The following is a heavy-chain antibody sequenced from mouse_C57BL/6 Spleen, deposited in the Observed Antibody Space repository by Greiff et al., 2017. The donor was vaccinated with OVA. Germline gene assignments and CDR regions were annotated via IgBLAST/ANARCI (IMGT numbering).Heavy chain of an antibody. Sequence: QVQLKESGPGLVQPSQSLSITCTVSGFSLTSYGVHWVRQSPGKGLEWLGVIWSGGSTDYNAAFISRLSISKDNSKSQVFFKMNSLQADDTAIYYCARKRNGYDDGSFAYWGQGTLVTVSA. V-gene: IGHV2-2*01. D-gene: IGHD2-2*01. CDR2: IWSGGST. J-gene: IGHJ3*01. CDR1: GFSLTSYG. CDR3: ARKRNGYDDGSFAY.